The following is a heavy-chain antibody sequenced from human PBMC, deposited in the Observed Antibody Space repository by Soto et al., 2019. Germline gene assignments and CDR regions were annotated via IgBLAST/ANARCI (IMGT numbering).Heavy chain of an antibody. CDR1: GFTFSSYS. CDR2: VSYDGSNE. Sequence: QVQLVESGGGVVQPGRYLRLSCAASGFTFSSYSMHWVRQAPGKGLEWVTLVSYDGSNEYYADSVKGRFTISRDNSKNTRYLKMNSRRAEDTAVYYCAKDVNWNYPQHPEFWGQGTLVTVPS. J-gene: IGHJ4*02. V-gene: IGHV3-30*18. CDR3: AKDVNWNYPQHPEF. D-gene: IGHD1-7*01.